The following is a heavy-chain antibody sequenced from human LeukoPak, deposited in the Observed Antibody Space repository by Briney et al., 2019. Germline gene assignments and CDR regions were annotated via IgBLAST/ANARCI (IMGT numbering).Heavy chain of an antibody. V-gene: IGHV3-21*01. D-gene: IGHD2-2*01. J-gene: IGHJ4*02. Sequence: GGSLRLACVASGFTFSSYSMNWVRQAPGKGLEWVSSISSSSSYIYYADSVKGRFTISRDNAKNSLYLQMNSLRAEDTAVYYCARGDRDLYCSSTSCYPVLGGQGTLVTVSS. CDR3: ARGDRDLYCSSTSCYPVL. CDR1: GFTFSSYS. CDR2: ISSSSSYI.